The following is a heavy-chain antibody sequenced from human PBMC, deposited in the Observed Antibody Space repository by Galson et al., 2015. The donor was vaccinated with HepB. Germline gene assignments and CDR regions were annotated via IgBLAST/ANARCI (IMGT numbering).Heavy chain of an antibody. Sequence: SVKVSCKASGYTFTSYGISWVRQAPGQGLEWMGWISAYNGNTNYAQKLQGRVTMTTDTSTSTAYMELRSLRSDDTAVYYCASMGFGRPYYYGLDPWGQGTLVTVSS. J-gene: IGHJ5*02. V-gene: IGHV1-18*04. CDR1: GYTFTSYG. D-gene: IGHD3-10*01. CDR2: ISAYNGNT. CDR3: ASMGFGRPYYYGLDP.